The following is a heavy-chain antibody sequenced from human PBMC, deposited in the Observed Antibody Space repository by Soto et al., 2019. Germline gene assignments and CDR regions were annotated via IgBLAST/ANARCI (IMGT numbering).Heavy chain of an antibody. V-gene: IGHV5-51*03. D-gene: IGHD6-6*01. CDR2: IYRGDSDT. Sequence: PGKSLKISWKGSGYSFTSYLIGWGCQMPGKGLEWMGIIYRGDSDTRYSPSFQGQVTISADNSISTAYLQRSSLKASDTAMYYCARRRIAARQYYYYYGMDVWGQGTTVTVSS. CDR1: GYSFTSYL. J-gene: IGHJ6*02. CDR3: ARRRIAARQYYYYYGMDV.